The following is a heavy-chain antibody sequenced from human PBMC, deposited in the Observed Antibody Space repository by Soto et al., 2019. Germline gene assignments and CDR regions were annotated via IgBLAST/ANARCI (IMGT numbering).Heavy chain of an antibody. CDR2: INHSGST. CDR3: ASLPMVYYYYYYMDV. J-gene: IGHJ6*03. V-gene: IGHV4-34*01. Sequence: TLSLTCAVYGGSFSGYYWSWIRQPPGKGLEWIGEINHSGSTNYNPSLKSRVTISVDTSKNQFSLKLSSVTAADTAVYYCASLPMVYYYYYYMDVWGKGTTVTVS. D-gene: IGHD3-10*01. CDR1: GGSFSGYY.